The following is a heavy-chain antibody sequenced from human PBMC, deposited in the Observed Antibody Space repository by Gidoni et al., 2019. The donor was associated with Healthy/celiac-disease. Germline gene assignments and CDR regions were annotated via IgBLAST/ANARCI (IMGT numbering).Heavy chain of an antibody. V-gene: IGHV4-31*01. CDR3: ARGRRVEMATSGGYFDY. Sequence: QVQLQESGPGLVKPSQTLSLTCTVSGGSISSGGYYWSWIRQHPGKGLEWIGYIYYSGSTYYNPSLKSLVTISVDTSKNQFSLKLSSVTAADTAVYYCARGRRVEMATSGGYFDYWGQGTLVTVSS. CDR1: GGSISSGGYY. D-gene: IGHD5-12*01. CDR2: IYYSGST. J-gene: IGHJ4*02.